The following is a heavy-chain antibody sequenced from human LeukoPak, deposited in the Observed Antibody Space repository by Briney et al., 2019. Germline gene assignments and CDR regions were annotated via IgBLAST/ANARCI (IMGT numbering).Heavy chain of an antibody. CDR1: GGSFSSTSYY. D-gene: IGHD3-10*01. CDR3: ATTKSATYYFGSGTKGAFDY. J-gene: IGHJ4*02. Sequence: SETLSLTCTVSGGSFSSTSYYWGWIRQPPGKGLEWIGXXXXXXXTYYNPSLKSRVTISVDTSKNQFSLTLSSVTAADTAVYYCATTKSATYYFGSGTKGAFDYWGQGTLVTVSS. V-gene: IGHV4-39*01. CDR2: XXXXXXT.